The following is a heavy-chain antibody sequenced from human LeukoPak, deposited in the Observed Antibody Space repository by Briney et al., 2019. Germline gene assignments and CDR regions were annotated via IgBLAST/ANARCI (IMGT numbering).Heavy chain of an antibody. J-gene: IGHJ5*02. D-gene: IGHD6-25*01. CDR3: ARDPGAAAGNLWS. V-gene: IGHV3-66*01. CDR2: IFSGGGT. Sequence: WGSLSLSCAVSGLTVSNNYMTWVRQAQGKGLEWVSLIFSGGGTYYSDSVKGRFTISRDSSKNTLYLQMNSLRAEDTALYYCARDPGAAAGNLWSWGQGPLVTVSS. CDR1: GLTVSNNY.